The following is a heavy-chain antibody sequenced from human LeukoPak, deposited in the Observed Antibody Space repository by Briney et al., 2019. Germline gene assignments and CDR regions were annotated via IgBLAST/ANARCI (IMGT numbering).Heavy chain of an antibody. CDR3: AKDKEYSGFGPILSGYYYGMDV. D-gene: IGHD5-12*01. CDR2: ISWDGGST. CDR1: GFTFDDYA. Sequence: PGGSLRLCCAASGFTFDDYAMHWVRQAPGKGLEWVSLISWDGGSTYYADSVKGRFTISRDNSRHTLYLQMNSLGAEDTALYYCAKDKEYSGFGPILSGYYYGMDVWGKGTTVTVSS. J-gene: IGHJ6*04. V-gene: IGHV3-43D*04.